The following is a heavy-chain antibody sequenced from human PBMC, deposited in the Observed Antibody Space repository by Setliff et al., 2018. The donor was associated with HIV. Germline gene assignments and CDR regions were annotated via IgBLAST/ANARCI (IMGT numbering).Heavy chain of an antibody. V-gene: IGHV4-59*12. J-gene: IGHJ4*02. D-gene: IGHD6-6*01. CDR3: ARGGQLVIDY. CDR2: IYYSGST. CDR1: GDSISNYY. Sequence: SETLSLTCTVSGDSISNYYWSWVRQPPGKGLEWIGNIYYSGSTNYNPSLKSRVTISVDTSKNQFSLKLSSVTAADTAVYYCARGGQLVIDYWGQGTLVTVSS.